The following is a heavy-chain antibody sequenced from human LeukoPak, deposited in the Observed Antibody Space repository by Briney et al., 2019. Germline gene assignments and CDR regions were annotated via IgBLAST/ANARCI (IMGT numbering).Heavy chain of an antibody. CDR2: ISTSSSYI. J-gene: IGHJ4*02. V-gene: IGHV3-21*01. Sequence: PGGSLRLSCTASGFTFNGYSMNWVRQAPGKGLEWVSSISTSSSYIYYADSVKGRFTISRNNPKNSLYLQMNSLRAEDTAVYYCARNRGDPSYFDYWGQGTLVTVSS. CDR1: GFTFNGYS. CDR3: ARNRGDPSYFDY. D-gene: IGHD4-17*01.